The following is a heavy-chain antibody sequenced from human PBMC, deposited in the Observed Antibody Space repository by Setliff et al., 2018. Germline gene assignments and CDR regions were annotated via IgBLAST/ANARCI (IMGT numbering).Heavy chain of an antibody. CDR1: DFSVSSVYY. CDR2: VYYSGST. V-gene: IGHV4-38-2*01. CDR3: ARTSTGRYFDL. J-gene: IGHJ2*01. Sequence: SETLSLTCAVSDFSVSSVYYWGWIRQPPGKGLEWIANVYYSGSTYYNPSLESRVTMSVDTSKSQFSLNLYSVTAADTAVYYCARTSTGRYFDLRGRGTLVTVSS. D-gene: IGHD2-2*01.